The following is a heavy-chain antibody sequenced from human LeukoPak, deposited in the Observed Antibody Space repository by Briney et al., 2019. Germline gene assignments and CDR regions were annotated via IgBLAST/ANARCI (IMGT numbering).Heavy chain of an antibody. J-gene: IGHJ4*02. CDR1: GFTLSNYA. CDR2: INAGGGST. Sequence: GGSLRLSCAASGFTLSNYAMSWVRQAPGKGLEWVSTINAGGGSTYYADSVKGRFTFSRDNSKNTLYLHMNSLRAEDTAIYYCAKGGWYGAFDYWGQGTLVTVSS. D-gene: IGHD6-19*01. V-gene: IGHV3-23*01. CDR3: AKGGWYGAFDY.